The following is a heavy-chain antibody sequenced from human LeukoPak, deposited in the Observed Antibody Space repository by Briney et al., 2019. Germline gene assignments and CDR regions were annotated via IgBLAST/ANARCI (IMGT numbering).Heavy chain of an antibody. Sequence: GGSLRLSCAASGFTFSRYGIHWVRQAPGKGLEWVAFISYDGSNKYYADSVKGRFTLSRDNSKNTVYMQMNSLRTEDTAVYYCAKDLSAANCFGECHGAFAIWDEGTMVTVSS. CDR2: ISYDGSNK. J-gene: IGHJ3*02. V-gene: IGHV3-30*18. D-gene: IGHD2-21*01. CDR1: GFTFSRYG. CDR3: AKDLSAANCFGECHGAFAI.